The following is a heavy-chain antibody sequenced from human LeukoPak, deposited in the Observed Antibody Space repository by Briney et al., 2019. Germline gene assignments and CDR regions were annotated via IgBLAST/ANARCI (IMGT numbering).Heavy chain of an antibody. V-gene: IGHV4-31*03. Sequence: PSETLSLTCTVSGGSISSGGYYWSWIRQHPGKGLEWIGYIYYSGSTYYNPSLKSRVTISVDTSKNQFSLKLSSVTAADTAVYYCARVGSRTMARGVVYWGQGTLVTVSS. CDR3: ARVGSRTMARGVVY. CDR2: IYYSGST. D-gene: IGHD3-10*01. J-gene: IGHJ4*02. CDR1: GGSISSGGYY.